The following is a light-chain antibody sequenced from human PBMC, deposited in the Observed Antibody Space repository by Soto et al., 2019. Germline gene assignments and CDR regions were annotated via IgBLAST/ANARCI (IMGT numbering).Light chain of an antibody. CDR2: AAS. J-gene: IGKJ4*01. CDR3: QQLNNFPLT. CDR1: QGISSY. V-gene: IGKV1-9*01. Sequence: DIQLTQSPSFLSASVGDRVTITCRANQGISSYLAWYQQKPGKAPKLLMYAASTLQSGVPSRFSGSGSGTEFTLTISSLQPEDFATYYCQQLNNFPLTFGGGTKVEIK.